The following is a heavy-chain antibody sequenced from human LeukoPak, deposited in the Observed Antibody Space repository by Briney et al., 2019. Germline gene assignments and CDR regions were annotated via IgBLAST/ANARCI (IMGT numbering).Heavy chain of an antibody. CDR2: ISVSGGST. CDR3: AIGRSLFVY. J-gene: IGHJ4*02. CDR1: GFTFSSYA. D-gene: IGHD1-26*01. Sequence: AGGSLRLSCAASGFTFSSYAMSWVRQTPGKGLEWVSDISVSGGSTYYADSVKGRFTISRDNSKNTLYLQMNSLRAEDTAVYYCAIGRSLFVYWGQGALVTVSS. V-gene: IGHV3-23*01.